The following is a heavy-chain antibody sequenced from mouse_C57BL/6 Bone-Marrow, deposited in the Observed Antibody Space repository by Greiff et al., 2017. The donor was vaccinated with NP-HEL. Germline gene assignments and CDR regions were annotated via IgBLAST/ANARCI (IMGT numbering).Heavy chain of an antibody. Sequence: VQLQQPGAELVMPGASVKLSCKASGYTFTSYWMHWVKQRPGQGLEWIGEIDPSDSYTNYNQKFKGKSTLTVDKSSSTAYMQLSSLTSEDSAVYYCARWYGPYAMDYWGQGTSVTVSS. V-gene: IGHV1-69*01. D-gene: IGHD2-10*02. CDR1: GYTFTSYW. J-gene: IGHJ4*01. CDR3: ARWYGPYAMDY. CDR2: IDPSDSYT.